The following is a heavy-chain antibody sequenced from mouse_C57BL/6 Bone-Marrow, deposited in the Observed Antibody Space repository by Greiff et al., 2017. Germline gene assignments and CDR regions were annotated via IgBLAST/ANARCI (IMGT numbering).Heavy chain of an antibody. D-gene: IGHD2-3*01. V-gene: IGHV1-54*01. Sequence: QVQLQQSGAELVRPGTSVKVSCKASGYAFTNYLIEWVKQRPGQGLEWIGVINPGSGGTNYNEKFKGKANMTADKSSSTAYMQLSSLTSEDSAVYFCASPYDGYYLFAYWGQGTLVTVSA. CDR1: GYAFTNYL. J-gene: IGHJ3*01. CDR3: ASPYDGYYLFAY. CDR2: INPGSGGT.